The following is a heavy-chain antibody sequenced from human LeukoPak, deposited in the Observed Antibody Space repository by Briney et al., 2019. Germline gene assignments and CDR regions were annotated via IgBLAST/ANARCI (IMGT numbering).Heavy chain of an antibody. V-gene: IGHV4-59*01. CDR3: ARYCSGGSCTD. J-gene: IGHJ4*02. D-gene: IGHD2-15*01. CDR1: GGSMSNYY. CDR2: MYYSGST. Sequence: SETLSLTCTVSGGSMSNYYWSWIRQPPGKGLEWIGYMYYSGSTNYNPSLKSRVTISVDTSKNQFSLKLSSVTAADTAVYYCARYCSGGSCTDWGQGTLVTVSS.